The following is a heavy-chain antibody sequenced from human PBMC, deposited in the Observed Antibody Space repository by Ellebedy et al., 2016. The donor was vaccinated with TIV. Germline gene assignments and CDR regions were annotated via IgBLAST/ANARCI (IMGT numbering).Heavy chain of an antibody. J-gene: IGHJ6*02. D-gene: IGHD5-24*01. V-gene: IGHV1-18*04. Sequence: AASVKVSCKASGYTFTSYGISWVRQAPGQGLEWMGWISDYNGNTKYVQKLQGRVTMTTDTSKSTAYMELRGLRSDDTAVYYCARGRWDSEYYYYGMDVWGQGTTVTVSS. CDR3: ARGRWDSEYYYYGMDV. CDR2: ISDYNGNT. CDR1: GYTFTSYG.